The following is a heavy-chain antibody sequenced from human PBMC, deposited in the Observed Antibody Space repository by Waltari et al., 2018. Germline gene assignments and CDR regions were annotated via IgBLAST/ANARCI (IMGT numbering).Heavy chain of an antibody. J-gene: IGHJ4*02. CDR3: AAHLRQVTTEFAY. CDR1: AGSISSYF. CDR2: IHYSGNT. V-gene: IGHV4-59*01. Sequence: QVQLQESGPKLVKPSETLSLTCTVSAGSISSYFWSWFRQPPGKGLEWIGYIHYSGNTNSDTSMKSRVTISMDTSKNQFSLKLSSATAADTAVYYCAAHLRQVTTEFAYWGQGTLVTVSS. D-gene: IGHD4-17*01.